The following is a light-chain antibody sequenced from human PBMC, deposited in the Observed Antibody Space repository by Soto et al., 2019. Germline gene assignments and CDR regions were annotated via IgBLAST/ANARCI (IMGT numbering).Light chain of an antibody. CDR1: QSISSY. J-gene: IGKJ5*01. CDR2: AAS. V-gene: IGKV1-39*01. Sequence: DIQITQSPSSLSASVGDRVTITCRASQSISSYLNWYQQKPGNAPRLLIFAASSLQSGVPSRFSGSGSGTDFTLTISSLQPEDFATYFCQQSDSTPITFGQGTRLEIK. CDR3: QQSDSTPIT.